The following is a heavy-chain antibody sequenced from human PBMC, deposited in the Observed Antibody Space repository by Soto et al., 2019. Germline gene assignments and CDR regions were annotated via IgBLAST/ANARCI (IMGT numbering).Heavy chain of an antibody. Sequence: ASVKVSCKASGYTFNSYGISWVRQAPGQGLEWMGWISAYNGNTNYAQKLQGRVTMTTDTSTNTAYMELRSLRSEDTAVYYCATVYNWNYVGRTKNWFDPWGQGTLVTVSS. D-gene: IGHD1-7*01. CDR3: ATVYNWNYVGRTKNWFDP. CDR2: ISAYNGNT. J-gene: IGHJ5*02. V-gene: IGHV1-18*01. CDR1: GYTFNSYG.